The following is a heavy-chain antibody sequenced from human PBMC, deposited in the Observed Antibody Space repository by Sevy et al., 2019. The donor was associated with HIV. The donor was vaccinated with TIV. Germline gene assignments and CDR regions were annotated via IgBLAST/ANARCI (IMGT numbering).Heavy chain of an antibody. D-gene: IGHD3-22*01. Sequence: ASVKVSCKVSGYTLTKLSMHWVRQAPRKGLEWIGTFDPEDGETIYAQKFQGRVTMTEDTSTDTAYMELSSLRSEDTAVYYCATTKDYYENSGDPFDYWGQGTLVTVSS. V-gene: IGHV1-24*01. CDR1: GYTLTKLS. CDR2: FDPEDGET. J-gene: IGHJ4*02. CDR3: ATTKDYYENSGDPFDY.